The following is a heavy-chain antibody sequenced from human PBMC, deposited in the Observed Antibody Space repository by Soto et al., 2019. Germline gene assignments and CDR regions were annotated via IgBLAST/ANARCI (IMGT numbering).Heavy chain of an antibody. J-gene: IGHJ5*02. V-gene: IGHV3-23*01. CDR2: ISGSGGST. Sequence: GGSLRLSCAASGFTFSSYAMSWVRQAPGKGLEWVSAISGSGGSTYYADSVKGRFTISRDNSKNTLYLQMNSLRAEYTAVYYCAKDGGTGYSSGWNWFDPWGQGTLVTVSS. D-gene: IGHD6-19*01. CDR3: AKDGGTGYSSGWNWFDP. CDR1: GFTFSSYA.